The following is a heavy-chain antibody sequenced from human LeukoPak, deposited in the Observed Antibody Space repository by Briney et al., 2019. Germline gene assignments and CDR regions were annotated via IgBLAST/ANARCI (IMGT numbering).Heavy chain of an antibody. CDR1: GGSISSGSYY. J-gene: IGHJ3*02. CDR3: ARAVEWLGAFDI. CDR2: IYTSGST. Sequence: SETLSLTCTVSGGSISSGSYYWSWIRQPAGKGLEWIGRIYTSGSTNYNPSLKSRVTISVDTSKNQFSLKLSSVTAADTAVYYCARAVEWLGAFDIWGQGTMVTASS. D-gene: IGHD3-3*01. V-gene: IGHV4-61*02.